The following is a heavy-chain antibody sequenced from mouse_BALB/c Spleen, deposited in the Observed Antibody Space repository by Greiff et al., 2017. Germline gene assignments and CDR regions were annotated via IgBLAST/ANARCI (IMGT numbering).Heavy chain of an antibody. CDR3: ATTITTVVGGDYYAMDY. D-gene: IGHD1-1*01. Sequence: EVQVVESGGGLVKPGGSLKLSCAASGFTFSSYAMSWVRQSPEKRLEWVAEISSGGSYTYYPDTVTGRFTISRDNAKNTLYLEMSSLRSEDTAMYYCATTITTVVGGDYYAMDYWGQGTSVTVSS. CDR1: GFTFSSYA. V-gene: IGHV5-9-4*01. J-gene: IGHJ4*01. CDR2: ISSGGSYT.